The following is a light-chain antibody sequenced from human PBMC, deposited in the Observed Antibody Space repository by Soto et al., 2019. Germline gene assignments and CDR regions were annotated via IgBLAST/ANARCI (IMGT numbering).Light chain of an antibody. CDR2: EVT. J-gene: IGLJ3*02. CDR1: SSDVGGFDY. CDR3: SSYTTTRSWV. V-gene: IGLV2-14*01. Sequence: QSALTQPASVSGSPGQSITISCTGTSSDVGGFDYVSWYQQHPGKAPKLMISEVTNRPSGVSNRFSGSKSGNTASLTISGLQAEDEADYYCSSYTTTRSWVFGGGTKLTVL.